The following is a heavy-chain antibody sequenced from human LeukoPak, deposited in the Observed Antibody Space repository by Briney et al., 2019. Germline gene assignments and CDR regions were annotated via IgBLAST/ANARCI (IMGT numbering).Heavy chain of an antibody. J-gene: IGHJ6*03. CDR2: IYYSGST. Sequence: SETLSLTCTVSGGSISSYYWSWIRQPPGKGLEWIGYIYYSGSTNYNPSLKSRVTISVDTSKNQFSLKLSSVTAADTAVYYCARDPVHCSSTSCSPGMDVWGKGTTVTVSS. CDR3: ARDPVHCSSTSCSPGMDV. D-gene: IGHD2-2*01. CDR1: GGSISSYY. V-gene: IGHV4-59*12.